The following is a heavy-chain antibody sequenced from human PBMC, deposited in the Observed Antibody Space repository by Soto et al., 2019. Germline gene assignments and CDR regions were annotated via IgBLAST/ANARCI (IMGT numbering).Heavy chain of an antibody. J-gene: IGHJ6*02. CDR1: GGSFSGYY. Sequence: QVQLQQWGAGLLKPSETISLTGAVYGGSFSGYYWSWIRQPPGKGLEWIGEINHSGSTKYNPSLKSRVTISVDTSKNQFSQKLSSVTAADTAVYYCARGGYSSSFYYYYGMDVWGQGTTVNVSS. CDR3: ARGGYSSSFYYYYGMDV. CDR2: INHSGST. V-gene: IGHV4-34*01. D-gene: IGHD6-13*01.